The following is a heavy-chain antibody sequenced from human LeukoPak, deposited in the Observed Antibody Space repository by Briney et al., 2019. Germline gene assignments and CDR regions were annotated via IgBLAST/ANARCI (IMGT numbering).Heavy chain of an antibody. J-gene: IGHJ3*02. V-gene: IGHV3-7*04. CDR3: ARATWPVGAFDI. CDR1: GFTFSSCW. CDR2: IKQDGSEK. Sequence: GGSLRLSCAASGFTFSSCWMSWVRQAPGKGLEWVANIKQDGSEKYYVDSVKGRFTISRDNAKNSLYLQMNSLRAEDTAVYYCARATWPVGAFDIWGQGTMVTVSS.